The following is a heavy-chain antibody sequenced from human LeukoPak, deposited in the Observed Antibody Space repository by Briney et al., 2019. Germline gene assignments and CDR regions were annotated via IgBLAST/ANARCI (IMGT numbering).Heavy chain of an antibody. Sequence: SETLSLTCPVSGGSISSSSYYWGWIRQPPGKGLEWVGIIYYGGSTYYNPSLKSRVTISVDTSKNPFSLKLSSVTAADTAVYYCARVKYDFWSGYYPRGPIDSWGQGTLVTVSS. J-gene: IGHJ4*02. CDR3: ARVKYDFWSGYYPRGPIDS. CDR2: IYYGGST. D-gene: IGHD3/OR15-3a*01. CDR1: GGSISSSSYY. V-gene: IGHV4-39*01.